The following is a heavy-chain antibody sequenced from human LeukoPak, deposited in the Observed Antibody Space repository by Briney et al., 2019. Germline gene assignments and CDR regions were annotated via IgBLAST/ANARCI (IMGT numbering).Heavy chain of an antibody. D-gene: IGHD1-26*01. CDR1: GASISGSGYY. CDR3: AKSGGYGLIDY. CDR2: IYSSGST. J-gene: IGHJ4*02. V-gene: IGHV4-39*01. Sequence: SETLSLTCAVSGASISGSGYYWGWIRQPPGKGLEWIGSIYSSGSTYYNASLQSRVTISIETSKNQISLRLNSVTAADTAMYYCAKSGGYGLIDYWGQGTLVTVSS.